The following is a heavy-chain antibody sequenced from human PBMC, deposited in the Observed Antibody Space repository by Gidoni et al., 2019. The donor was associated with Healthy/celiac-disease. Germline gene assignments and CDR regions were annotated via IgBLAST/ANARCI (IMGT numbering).Heavy chain of an antibody. CDR3: ASSPNEYNWNYVDWYFDL. D-gene: IGHD1-7*01. J-gene: IGHJ2*01. CDR2: SIPIFGTA. Sequence: QVQLVQSGAEVKKPGSSVRVFCKASGGTFSSYAISWVRQAPGQGLEWMGGSIPIFGTANYAQKFQGRVTITADESTGTAYMGMGSLRSEDTAVYYCASSPNEYNWNYVDWYFDLWGRGTLVTVSS. CDR1: GGTFSSYA. V-gene: IGHV1-69*01.